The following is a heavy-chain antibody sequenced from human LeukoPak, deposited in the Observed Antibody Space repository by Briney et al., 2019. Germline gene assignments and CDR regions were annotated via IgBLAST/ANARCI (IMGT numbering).Heavy chain of an antibody. CDR1: GFTFRTYW. V-gene: IGHV3-74*01. CDR3: ARGGRHDYDGRPPDY. D-gene: IGHD4-23*01. J-gene: IGHJ4*02. Sequence: GGSLRLSCGASGFTFRTYWMHWVRQAPGKGLVWVSRIGGDGSNTNFARSVRGGFAIPRKNAKNTPYRQINSLRAEDTAVYYCARGGRHDYDGRPPDYWGQGTLVTVSS. CDR2: IGGDGSNT.